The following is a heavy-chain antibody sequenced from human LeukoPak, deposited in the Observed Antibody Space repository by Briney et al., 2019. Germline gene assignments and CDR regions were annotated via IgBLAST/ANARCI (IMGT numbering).Heavy chain of an antibody. CDR2: INPSGGST. D-gene: IGHD3-10*01. CDR3: ARDPARTYYYGSGSYYNGGVRFDP. V-gene: IGHV1-46*01. Sequence: ASVKVSCKVSGYTLTELSMHWVRQAPGQGLEWMGIINPSGGSTSYAQKFQGRVTMTRDTSTSTVYMELSSLRSEDTAVYYCARDPARTYYYGSGSYYNGGVRFDPWGQGTLVTVSS. CDR1: GYTLTELS. J-gene: IGHJ5*02.